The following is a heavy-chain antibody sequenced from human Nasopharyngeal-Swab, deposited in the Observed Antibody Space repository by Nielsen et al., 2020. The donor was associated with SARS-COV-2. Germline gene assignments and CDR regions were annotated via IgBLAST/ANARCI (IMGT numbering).Heavy chain of an antibody. V-gene: IGHV3-23*01. J-gene: IGHJ4*02. CDR3: AKDLRGPYFF. D-gene: IGHD2/OR15-2a*01. CDR1: GFTFSTYA. Sequence: GGSLRLSCAASGFTFSTYAMSWVRQAPGKGLAWVSTISGSGGSTYYADSVKGRFTISRDNSKNTLSLQMNSLRAEDTALYYCAKDLRGPYFFWGQGTLVTVSS. CDR2: ISGSGGST.